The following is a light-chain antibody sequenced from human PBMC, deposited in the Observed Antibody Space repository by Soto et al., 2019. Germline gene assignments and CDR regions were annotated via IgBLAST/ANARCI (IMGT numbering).Light chain of an antibody. CDR2: DVS. CDR1: SSDVGGYNY. Sequence: QSVLAQPASVSGSPGQSITISCTGTSSDVGGYNYVSWYQQHPGKAPKLMISDVSSRPSGVSNRFSGSKSGNTASLTISGLQTEDEADYYCSSYTTSSTYVFGTGTKVPS. V-gene: IGLV2-14*01. J-gene: IGLJ1*01. CDR3: SSYTTSSTYV.